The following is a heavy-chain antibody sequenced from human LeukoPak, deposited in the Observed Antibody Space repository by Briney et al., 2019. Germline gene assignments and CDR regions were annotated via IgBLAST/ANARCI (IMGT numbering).Heavy chain of an antibody. CDR3: ARGGKLGNYFDY. D-gene: IGHD6-13*01. J-gene: IGHJ4*02. V-gene: IGHV4-30-4*07. CDR2: IYYSGST. Sequence: TSETLSLTCTVSGGSISSGGYSWSWIRQPPGKGLEWIGYIYYSGSTYYNPSLKSRVTISVDTSKNQFSLKLSSVTAADTAVYYCARGGKLGNYFDYWGQGTLVTVSS. CDR1: GGSISSGGYS.